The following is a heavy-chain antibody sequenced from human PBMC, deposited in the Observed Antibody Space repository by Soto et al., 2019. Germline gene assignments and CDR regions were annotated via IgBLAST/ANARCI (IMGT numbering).Heavy chain of an antibody. CDR1: GCDFTRDR. CDR2: IGSSSNYI. Sequence: GYLTHSGEALGCDFTRDRLTCFRPAPGKGLEWVASIGSSSNYIYYADSVKGRFTISRDNAKNSLFLQMNSLRAEDTAVYYCATLTVGSSARRQNYY. CDR3: ATLTVGSSARRQNYY. D-gene: IGHD2-2*01. V-gene: IGHV3-21*06. J-gene: IGHJ6*01.